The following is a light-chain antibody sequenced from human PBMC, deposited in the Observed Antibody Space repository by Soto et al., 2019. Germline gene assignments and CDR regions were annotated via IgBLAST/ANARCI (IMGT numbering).Light chain of an antibody. V-gene: IGKV2-30*01. CDR1: QCLVYSNGNTY. CDR2: EVS. CDR3: LQGTHWPPT. Sequence: DVVMTQSPVSLPVTLVQPASISCRASQCLVYSNGNTYLHWFQQWPGQSPRHLLYEVSNRDSGVPARFSGSLSGTYIKLRINRVEAEDVGIFFCLQGTHWPPTFDNGTQ. J-gene: IGKJ1*01.